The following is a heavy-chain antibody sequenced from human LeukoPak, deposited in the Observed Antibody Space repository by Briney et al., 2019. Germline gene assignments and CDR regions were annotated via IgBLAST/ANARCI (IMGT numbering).Heavy chain of an antibody. CDR3: ARVNYGSATKEDY. J-gene: IGHJ4*02. CDR2: IYYSGSA. CDR1: GGSISSGGYY. V-gene: IGHV4-31*03. Sequence: SETLSLTCTVSGGSISSGGYYWSWIRQHPGKGLEWIGYIYYSGSAYYNPSLKSRVTISVDTSENQFSLKLSSVTAADTAVYYCARVNYGSATKEDYWGQGALVTVSS. D-gene: IGHD3-10*01.